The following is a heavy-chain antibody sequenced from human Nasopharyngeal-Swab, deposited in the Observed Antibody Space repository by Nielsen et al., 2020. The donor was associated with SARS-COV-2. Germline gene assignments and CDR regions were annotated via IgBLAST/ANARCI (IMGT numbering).Heavy chain of an antibody. J-gene: IGHJ1*01. V-gene: IGHV1-8*02. D-gene: IGHD2-15*01. CDR2: INPNSGNT. CDR1: GYTFTGYY. Sequence: ASVKVSCKASGYTFTGYYMHWVRQAPGQGLEWMGRINPNSGNTGYAQKFQGRVTMTRNTSISTAYMELSSLRSEDTAVYYCARVDDIVVVVAATLHQYFQHWGQGTLVTVSS. CDR3: ARVDDIVVVVAATLHQYFQH.